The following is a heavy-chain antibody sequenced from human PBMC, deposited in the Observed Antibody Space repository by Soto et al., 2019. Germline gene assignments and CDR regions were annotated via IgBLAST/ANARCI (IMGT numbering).Heavy chain of an antibody. CDR2: ISSGGSG. Sequence: EVQLVESGGGLVQPGGSLRLSCAASGFTVSNLYMTWVRQSPGKGLEWVSVISSGGSGDYADSVKGRFTISRDNSKNTRYLEMNSLSAADTAVYYCARDTLGGAYDFWHGGQGTLVTVSS. CDR1: GFTVSNLY. V-gene: IGHV3-66*01. CDR3: ARDTLGGAYDFWH. D-gene: IGHD3-3*01. J-gene: IGHJ4*02.